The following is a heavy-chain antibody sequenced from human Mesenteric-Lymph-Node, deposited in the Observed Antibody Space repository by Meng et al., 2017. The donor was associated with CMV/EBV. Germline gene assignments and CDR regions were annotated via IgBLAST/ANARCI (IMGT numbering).Heavy chain of an antibody. J-gene: IGHJ4*02. D-gene: IGHD2-15*01. CDR1: GFTFSDHY. CDR2: ISGSGSII. CDR3: VRGPCSGGSCNSH. Sequence: CAASGFTFSDHYISWIRQAPGKGLEWFSYISGSGSIIYYAASVKGRFTISRDNAKSSLYLQMNSLRAADTALYYCVRGPCSGGSCNSHWGQGTLVTVSS. V-gene: IGHV3-11*04.